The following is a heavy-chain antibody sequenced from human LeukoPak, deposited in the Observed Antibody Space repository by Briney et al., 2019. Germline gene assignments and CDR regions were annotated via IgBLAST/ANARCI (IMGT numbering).Heavy chain of an antibody. CDR2: ITPFNGNT. CDR3: ANTGDDSSGAFDI. Sequence: GSSVKVSCKASGYTFTYRYLHWVRQAPGQAREWMGWITPFNGNTNYAQKFQDRVTITRERSMSTAYMELSSLRSEDTAMYYCANTGDDSSGAFDIWGQGTMVTVSS. V-gene: IGHV1-45*02. D-gene: IGHD3-22*01. J-gene: IGHJ3*02. CDR1: GYTFTYRY.